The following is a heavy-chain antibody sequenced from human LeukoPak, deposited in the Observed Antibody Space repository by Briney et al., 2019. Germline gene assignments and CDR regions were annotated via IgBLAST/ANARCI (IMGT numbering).Heavy chain of an antibody. CDR2: TNPSGGST. Sequence: ASVKVSCKASGYTFTSYYMHWVRQAPGQGLEWMGLTNPSGGSTSYAQKFQGRVTMTRDMSTSTVYMELSSLRSEDTAVYYCARGASYYYDSSGYYQYNWFDPWGQGTLVTVSS. CDR1: GYTFTSYY. D-gene: IGHD3-22*01. V-gene: IGHV1-46*01. CDR3: ARGASYYYDSSGYYQYNWFDP. J-gene: IGHJ5*02.